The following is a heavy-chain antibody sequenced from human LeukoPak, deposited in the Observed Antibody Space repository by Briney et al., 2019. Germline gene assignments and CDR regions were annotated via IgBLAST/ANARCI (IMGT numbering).Heavy chain of an antibody. J-gene: IGHJ6*03. CDR3: ARDFGILYRNAVLDYYYYMDV. D-gene: IGHD2-8*01. Sequence: SVKASCKASGGTFSSYAISWVRQAPGQGLEWMGGIIPIFGTANYAQKFQGRVTITTDESTSTAYMELSSLRSEDTAVYYCARDFGILYRNAVLDYYYYMDVWGKGTTVTVSS. CDR1: GGTFSSYA. CDR2: IIPIFGTA. V-gene: IGHV1-69*05.